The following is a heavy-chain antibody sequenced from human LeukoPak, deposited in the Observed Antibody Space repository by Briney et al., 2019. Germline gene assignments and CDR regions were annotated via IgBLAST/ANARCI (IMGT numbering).Heavy chain of an antibody. Sequence: SQTLSLTCAISGDSVSSNSAAWNWIRQSPSRGLEWLGRTYYRSKWYNDYAVSVKSRITINPDTSKNQFSLKLNSVTAADTAVYYCAKVALRYFDWTDSAFDVWGQGTMVTVSS. CDR3: AKVALRYFDWTDSAFDV. J-gene: IGHJ3*01. D-gene: IGHD3-9*01. CDR1: GDSVSSNSAA. V-gene: IGHV6-1*01. CDR2: TYYRSKWYN.